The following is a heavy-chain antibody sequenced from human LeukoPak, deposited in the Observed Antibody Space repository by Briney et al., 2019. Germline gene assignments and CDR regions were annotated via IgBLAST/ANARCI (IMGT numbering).Heavy chain of an antibody. Sequence: GGSLRLSCAASGFTFSSYAMSWVRQAPGKGLEWVSAISGSGGSTYYADSVKGRFTISRDNSKNTLYLQMNSLRAEDTAVYYCAKAPIYSYGSSYWYYGMDVWGQGTTVTVSS. CDR1: GFTFSSYA. D-gene: IGHD5-18*01. CDR2: ISGSGGST. CDR3: AKAPIYSYGSSYWYYGMDV. J-gene: IGHJ6*02. V-gene: IGHV3-23*01.